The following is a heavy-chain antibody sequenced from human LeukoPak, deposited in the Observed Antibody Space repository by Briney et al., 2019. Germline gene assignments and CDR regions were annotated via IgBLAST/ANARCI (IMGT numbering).Heavy chain of an antibody. CDR1: GFTFSSYA. J-gene: IGHJ4*02. Sequence: GGSLRLSCAASGFTFSSYAMSWVRQAPGKGLEWVSAISGSGGSTYYADSVKGRFTISRDNSKNTLYLQMNSLRAEDTAVYYCARTGYYDSSRLGFDYWGPGTLVTVSS. D-gene: IGHD3-22*01. CDR2: ISGSGGST. CDR3: ARTGYYDSSRLGFDY. V-gene: IGHV3-23*01.